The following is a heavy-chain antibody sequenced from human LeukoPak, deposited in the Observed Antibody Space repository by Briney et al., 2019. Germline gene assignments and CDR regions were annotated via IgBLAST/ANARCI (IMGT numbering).Heavy chain of an antibody. CDR1: GFSFSTYA. D-gene: IGHD2/OR15-2a*01. Sequence: GGSLRLSCAASGFSFSTYAMSWVRQAPGKGLEWVSGISSSGGSTVYIDSVKGRFTISRDNSKNTLYLQMNSLRAEDTAVYYCAKFKGVSFYYYYMDVWGKGTTVTVSS. CDR2: ISSSGGST. CDR3: AKFKGVSFYYYYMDV. J-gene: IGHJ6*03. V-gene: IGHV3-23*01.